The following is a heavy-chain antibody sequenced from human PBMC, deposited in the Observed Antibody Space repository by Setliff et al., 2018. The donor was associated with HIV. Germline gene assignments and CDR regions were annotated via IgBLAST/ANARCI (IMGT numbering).Heavy chain of an antibody. CDR3: ARDLSISNPYYDILTGPGVY. CDR1: GGTFSSYA. CDR2: IIPIYDTP. Sequence: ASVKVSCKTSGGTFSSYAISWVRQAPGQGLEWMGGIIPIYDTPNYAQTLQGRVTITADESTSTVYMELSSLRSEDTAVYYCARDLSISNPYYDILTGPGVYWGQGTLVTVSS. V-gene: IGHV1-69*13. J-gene: IGHJ4*02. D-gene: IGHD3-9*01.